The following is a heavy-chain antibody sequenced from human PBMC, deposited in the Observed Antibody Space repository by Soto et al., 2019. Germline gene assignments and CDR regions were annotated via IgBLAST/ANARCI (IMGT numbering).Heavy chain of an antibody. D-gene: IGHD1-1*01. V-gene: IGHV4-4*07. J-gene: IGHJ3*01. CDR3: AANWRGAYEGLFDL. CDR2: IYSAGTT. Sequence: QVQLRESGPGLVKPSETLSLTCNVSGGPISGYYWNWVRQPAGKGLEWIGRIYSAGTTDLNPSLKCRVIMSVDTSSNQFSLKLLSVTAADTAVYYCAANWRGAYEGLFDLWX. CDR1: GGPISGYY.